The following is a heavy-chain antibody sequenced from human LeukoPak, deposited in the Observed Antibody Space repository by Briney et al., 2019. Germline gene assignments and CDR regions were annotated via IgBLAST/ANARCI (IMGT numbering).Heavy chain of an antibody. V-gene: IGHV1-24*01. CDR1: GYTLTELS. CDR3: ATGGDSSGYYYGRNAFDI. CDR2: FDPEDGET. Sequence: ASVKASCKVSGYTLTELSMHWVRQAPGKGLEWMGGFDPEDGETIYAQKFQGRVTMTEDTSTDTAYMELSSLRSEDTAVYYCATGGDSSGYYYGRNAFDIWGQGTMVTVSS. J-gene: IGHJ3*02. D-gene: IGHD3-22*01.